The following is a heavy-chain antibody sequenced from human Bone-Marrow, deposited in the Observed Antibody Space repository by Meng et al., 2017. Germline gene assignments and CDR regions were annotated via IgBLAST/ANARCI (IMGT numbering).Heavy chain of an antibody. D-gene: IGHD2-15*01. J-gene: IGHJ4*02. CDR1: GFTLSSYA. V-gene: IGHV3-30*04. CDR2: ISYDGSNK. Sequence: GESLKISCAASGFTLSSYAMHWVRQAPGKGLEWVAVISYDGSNKYYADSVKGRFTISRDNSKNTLYLQMNSLRAEDTAVYYCARVQDIVVVVAATPLDYWGQGTLVTVSS. CDR3: ARVQDIVVVVAATPLDY.